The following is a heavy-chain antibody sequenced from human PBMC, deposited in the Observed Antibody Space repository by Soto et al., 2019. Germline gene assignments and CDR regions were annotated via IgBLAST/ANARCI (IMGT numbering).Heavy chain of an antibody. CDR3: ARRGSDKRNYGKYGMDV. V-gene: IGHV4-31*03. CDR1: GGSIGSGGYY. J-gene: IGHJ6*02. D-gene: IGHD1-7*01. CDR2: IYYSGST. Sequence: SETLSLTCTVSGGSIGSGGYYWSWIRQHPGKGLEWIGYIYYSGSTYYNPSLKSRVTISVDTSKNQFSLKLSSVTAADTAVYYCARRGSDKRNYGKYGMDVWGQGTTVTVSS.